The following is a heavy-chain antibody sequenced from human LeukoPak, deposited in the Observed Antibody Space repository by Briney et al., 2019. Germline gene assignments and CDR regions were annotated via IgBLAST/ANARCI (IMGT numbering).Heavy chain of an antibody. D-gene: IGHD2-15*01. V-gene: IGHV3-30*02. Sequence: QPGGSLRLSCAASGFTFSSYTMNWVRQAPGKGLEWVAFIRYDGSNKYYADSVKGRFTISRDNSKNTVYLQMNSLRAEDTAVYYCAKHGLPLVVISAPLDYWGQGTLVTVAS. CDR1: GFTFSSYT. J-gene: IGHJ4*02. CDR3: AKHGLPLVVISAPLDY. CDR2: IRYDGSNK.